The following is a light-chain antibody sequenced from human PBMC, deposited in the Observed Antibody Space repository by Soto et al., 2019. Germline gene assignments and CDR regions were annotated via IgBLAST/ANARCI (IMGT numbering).Light chain of an antibody. Sequence: DIQVTQSPSFLSASVGDRVTITCRASQGISNYLAWYQQKPGRAPKLLIYTASTLHSGVPSRFSGSGSGTEFTLTISSLQPEDFATYYRQQFNNYPRTFGQGTKVDIK. CDR1: QGISNY. J-gene: IGKJ2*01. CDR2: TAS. V-gene: IGKV1-9*01. CDR3: QQFNNYPRT.